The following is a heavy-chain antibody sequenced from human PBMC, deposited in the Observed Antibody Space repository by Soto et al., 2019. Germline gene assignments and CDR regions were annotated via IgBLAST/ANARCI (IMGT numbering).Heavy chain of an antibody. CDR2: ISRDGSNT. V-gene: IGHV3-74*01. CDR1: GFTFSTIW. D-gene: IGHD6-19*01. CDR3: ARGPTGWYGFDS. J-gene: IGHJ5*01. Sequence: EVHLVESGGVLVQPGGSLRLSCAASGFTFSTIWMHWARQAPGKGLVWVSRISRDGSNTNYADFVKGRFTISRDNAKNTLYLQMNSLTVEDTAIYFGARGPTGWYGFDSWGQGTLVTVSS.